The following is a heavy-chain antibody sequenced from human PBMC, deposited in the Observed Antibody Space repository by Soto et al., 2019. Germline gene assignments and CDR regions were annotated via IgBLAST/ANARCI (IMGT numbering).Heavy chain of an antibody. V-gene: IGHV4-34*01. D-gene: IGHD3-3*01. CDR1: GGSVNGYY. CDR3: ATRITVFGLLIPPFDP. Sequence: SETLSLTCAVYGGSVNGYYWSWIRQPPGKGLEWIGEINHTGGTHYNPSLKSRVTMSVDTSKNQFSLRLSSVTAADTAIYYCATRITVFGLLIPPFDPWGQGTQVTVSS. CDR2: INHTGGT. J-gene: IGHJ5*02.